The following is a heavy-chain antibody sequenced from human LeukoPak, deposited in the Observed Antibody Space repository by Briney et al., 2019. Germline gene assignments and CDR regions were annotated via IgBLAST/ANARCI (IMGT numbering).Heavy chain of an antibody. J-gene: IGHJ4*02. D-gene: IGHD3-22*01. CDR2: IYYSRST. V-gene: IGHV4-31*03. CDR3: ARGLPYDSSGYYFDGFDH. CDR1: VGPISRGGYY. Sequence: PSDTLSLTCTVSVGPISRGGYYWTWIRQHPGKGLEWIGYIYYSRSTYYKTSLKSRVTISVDTSKNQFSLKLNSVTAADTAVYYCARGLPYDSSGYYFDGFDHWGQGTLVTVSS.